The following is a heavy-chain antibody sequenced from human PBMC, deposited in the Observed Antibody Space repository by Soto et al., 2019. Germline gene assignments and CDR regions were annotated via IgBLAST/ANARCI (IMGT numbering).Heavy chain of an antibody. J-gene: IGHJ4*02. CDR1: GGSISSNNW. CDR3: AREARTTHSPRYFDY. CDR2: IYHSEST. D-gene: IGHD2-15*01. V-gene: IGHV4-4*02. Sequence: SETLSLTCAVSGGSISSNNWWSWVRQPPGKGLEWIGEIYHSESTNYNPSLKSRVTISLDKSKNQFSLKLSSVTAADTAVYYCAREARTTHSPRYFDYWGQGALVTVSS.